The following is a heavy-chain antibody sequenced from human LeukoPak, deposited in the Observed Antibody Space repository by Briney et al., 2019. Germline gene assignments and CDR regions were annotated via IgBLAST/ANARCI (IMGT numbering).Heavy chain of an antibody. Sequence: GASVKVSCKASGYTFTSYYMHRLRQAPGQGLEWMGIINPSGGSTSYAQKFQGRVTMTRDTSTSTVYMELSSLRSEDTAVYYCASPLGEDGYNHWGQGTLVTVSS. V-gene: IGHV1-46*01. J-gene: IGHJ4*02. CDR2: INPSGGST. D-gene: IGHD5-24*01. CDR3: ASPLGEDGYNH. CDR1: GYTFTSYY.